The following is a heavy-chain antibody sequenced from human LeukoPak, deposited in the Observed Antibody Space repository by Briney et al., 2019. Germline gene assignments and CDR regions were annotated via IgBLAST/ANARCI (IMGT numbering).Heavy chain of an antibody. J-gene: IGHJ3*02. Sequence: SETLSLTCTVSGGSISSYYWSWIRQPPGKGLEWIGYIYYSGSTSYNPSLKSRVTISVDTSKNQFSLKLSSVTAADTAVYYCARTWIGTPFDIWGQGTMVTVSS. CDR1: GGSISSYY. CDR2: IYYSGST. V-gene: IGHV4-59*08. D-gene: IGHD1-26*01. CDR3: ARTWIGTPFDI.